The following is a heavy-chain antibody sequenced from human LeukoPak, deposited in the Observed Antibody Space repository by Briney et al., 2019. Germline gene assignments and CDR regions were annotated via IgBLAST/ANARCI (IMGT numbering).Heavy chain of an antibody. J-gene: IGHJ4*02. CDR2: IYYSGNT. Sequence: SETLSLACPVSGGSIISSTYYWGWIRQPPGKGLEWIGSIYYSGNTYYNPSLKSRLTVSADTSKNQFSLKLSSVTAADTAVYYCARDRACSNGVCSYFDYWGQGILVTVSS. V-gene: IGHV4-39*01. CDR1: GGSIISSTYY. D-gene: IGHD2-8*01. CDR3: ARDRACSNGVCSYFDY.